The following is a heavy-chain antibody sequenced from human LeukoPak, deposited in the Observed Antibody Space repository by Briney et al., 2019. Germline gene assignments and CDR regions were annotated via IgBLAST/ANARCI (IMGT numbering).Heavy chain of an antibody. CDR2: IIPILGIA. V-gene: IGHV1-69*02. CDR3: ARGLTAVAATYFDY. Sequence: SVKVSCKASGGTFSSYTISWERQAPGQGLEWMGRIIPILGIANYAQKFQGRVTITADKSTSTAYMELSSLRSEDTAVYYCARGLTAVAATYFDYWGQGTLVTVSS. J-gene: IGHJ4*02. CDR1: GGTFSSYT. D-gene: IGHD6-19*01.